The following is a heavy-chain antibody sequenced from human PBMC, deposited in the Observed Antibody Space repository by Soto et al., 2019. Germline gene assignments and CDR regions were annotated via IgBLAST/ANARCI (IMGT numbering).Heavy chain of an antibody. V-gene: IGHV4-30-2*01. D-gene: IGHD3-22*01. J-gene: IGHJ6*02. CDR2: TYHSGNP. CDR1: GDTISTGGYT. CDR3: ARSPDSSGYYPRWYYYGMDV. Sequence: SETLSLTCDVSGDTISTGGYTWAWIRQPPGKALEWIGHTYHSGNPYYNPSLKSRVIISVDRSKNQFSLKLSSVTAADTAVYYCARSPDSSGYYPRWYYYGMDVWGQGTTVTVSS.